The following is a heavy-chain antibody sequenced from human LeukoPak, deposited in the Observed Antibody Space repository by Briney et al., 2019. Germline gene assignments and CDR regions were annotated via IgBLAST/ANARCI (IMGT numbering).Heavy chain of an antibody. J-gene: IGHJ4*02. D-gene: IGHD2-15*01. CDR3: ARTYCSGGSCVDY. Sequence: SETLSLTCAVYGGSFSGYYWSWVRQPPGKGLEWIGEINHSGSTNYNPSLKSRVTISVDTSKNQFSLKLSSVTAADTAVYYCARTYCSGGSCVDYWGQGTLVTVSS. V-gene: IGHV4-34*01. CDR1: GGSFSGYY. CDR2: INHSGST.